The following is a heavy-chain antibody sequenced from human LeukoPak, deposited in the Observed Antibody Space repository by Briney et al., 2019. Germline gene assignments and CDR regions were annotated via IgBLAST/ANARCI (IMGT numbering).Heavy chain of an antibody. CDR2: ISSSSSYI. J-gene: IGHJ5*02. V-gene: IGHV3-21*01. CDR3: ARGVVPAAIGVYWFDP. Sequence: GGSLRLSCAASGFTFSSYGMNWVRQAPGKGLEWVSSISSSSSYIYYADSVKGRFTISRDNAKNSLYLQMNSLRAEDTAVYYCARGVVPAAIGVYWFDPWGQGTLVTVSS. CDR1: GFTFSSYG. D-gene: IGHD2-2*01.